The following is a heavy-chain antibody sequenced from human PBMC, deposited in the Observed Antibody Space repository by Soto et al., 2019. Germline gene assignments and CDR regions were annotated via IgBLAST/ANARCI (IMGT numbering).Heavy chain of an antibody. CDR3: ARDQTDSGGYSDS. Sequence: ESGGGVVQPGGSLRLSGEASGFNFSSYGIHWVRQAPGKGLEWVAIIWNDGSNEYYADSVKGRFTISRDNSKNTVYLQVSKLRAEDTAVYFCARDQTDSGGYSDSWGQGTLVTVSS. J-gene: IGHJ4*02. CDR2: IWNDGSNE. D-gene: IGHD3-22*01. V-gene: IGHV3-33*01. CDR1: GFNFSSYG.